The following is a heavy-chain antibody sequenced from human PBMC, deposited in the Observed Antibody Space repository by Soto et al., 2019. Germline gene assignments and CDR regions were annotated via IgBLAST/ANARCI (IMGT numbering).Heavy chain of an antibody. J-gene: IGHJ6*02. V-gene: IGHV3-30-3*01. CDR3: ARDEDSLRFLEWLLYRYDYYYGMDV. D-gene: IGHD3-3*01. CDR1: GFTFSSYA. CDR2: ISYDGSNK. Sequence: GGSLRLSCAASGFTFSSYAMHWVRQAPGKGLEWVAVISYDGSNKYYADSVKGRFTISRDNSKNTLYLQMNSLRAEDTAVYYCARDEDSLRFLEWLLYRYDYYYGMDVWGQGTTVTVSS.